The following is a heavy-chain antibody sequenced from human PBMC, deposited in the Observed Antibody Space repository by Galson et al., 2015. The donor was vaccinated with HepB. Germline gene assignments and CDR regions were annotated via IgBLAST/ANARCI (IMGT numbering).Heavy chain of an antibody. Sequence: SLRLSCAASGFIFSRYGMHWVRQTPGKGLEWVALIWSDGSNFYYGDAVKGRFTISRDNSKNTLYLQMTSLRGEDTAIYYCVRGSLGVAEDVSPDELYYFYYMDVWGKGTTVIVSS. J-gene: IGHJ6*03. V-gene: IGHV3-33*01. CDR1: GFIFSRYG. CDR2: IWSDGSNF. D-gene: IGHD2-15*01. CDR3: VRGSLGVAEDVSPDELYYFYYMDV.